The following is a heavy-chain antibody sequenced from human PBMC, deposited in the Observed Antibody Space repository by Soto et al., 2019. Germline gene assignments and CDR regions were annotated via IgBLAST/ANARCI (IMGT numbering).Heavy chain of an antibody. CDR1: GGTFVRHV. J-gene: IGHJ4*02. CDR3: AAPACAATWCSPSHNLDH. D-gene: IGHD2-2*01. CDR2: INPLSGIP. Sequence: QVQLVQSGAEVKKPESSVKVSCKTSGGTFVRHVISWVRQAPGQGPEWMGKINPLSGIPNYAQKFQDRVTFTADTDSSTAYMELSSLRSDDPAVYYFAAPACAATWCSPSHNLDHWGQGTLVTVSS. V-gene: IGHV1-69*09.